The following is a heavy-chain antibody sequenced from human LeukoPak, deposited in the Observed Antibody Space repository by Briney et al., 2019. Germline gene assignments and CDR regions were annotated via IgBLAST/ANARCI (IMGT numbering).Heavy chain of an antibody. D-gene: IGHD2-2*01. CDR2: IYTSGST. CDR1: GGSISSYY. CDR3: ARDLVVPAATWGYYYYMDV. J-gene: IGHJ6*03. Sequence: SETLSLTCTVSGGSISSYYWSWIRQPAGKGLEWIGRIYTSGSTNYNPSLKSRVTMSVDTSKNQFSLKLSSVTAADTAVYYCARDLVVPAATWGYYYYMDVWGKGTTVTVSS. V-gene: IGHV4-4*07.